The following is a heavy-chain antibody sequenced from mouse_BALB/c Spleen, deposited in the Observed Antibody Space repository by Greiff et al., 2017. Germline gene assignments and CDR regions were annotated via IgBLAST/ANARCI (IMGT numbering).Heavy chain of an antibody. CDR1: GFTFSDYY. Sequence: EVQLVESGGGLVKPGGSLKLSCAASGFTFSDYYMYWVRQTPEKRLEWVATISDGGSYTYYPDSVKGRFTISRDNAKNNLYLQMSSLKSEDTAMYYCAIHYYGYCWFAYWGQGTLVTVSA. V-gene: IGHV5-4*02. CDR2: ISDGGSYT. D-gene: IGHD1-2*01. J-gene: IGHJ3*01. CDR3: AIHYYGYCWFAY.